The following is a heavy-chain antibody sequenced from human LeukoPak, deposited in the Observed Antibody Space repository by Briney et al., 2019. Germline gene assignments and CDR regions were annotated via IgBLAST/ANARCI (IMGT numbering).Heavy chain of an antibody. Sequence: GASVKVSCKASGYTFTSYGISWVRQAPGQGLEWMGWISAYNGNTNYAQKLQGRVTMTTDTSTSTAYMELGSLRSDDTAVYYCARVLGYCSGGSCYVPANFFDYWGQGTLVTVSS. J-gene: IGHJ4*02. D-gene: IGHD2-15*01. CDR1: GYTFTSYG. V-gene: IGHV1-18*01. CDR3: ARVLGYCSGGSCYVPANFFDY. CDR2: ISAYNGNT.